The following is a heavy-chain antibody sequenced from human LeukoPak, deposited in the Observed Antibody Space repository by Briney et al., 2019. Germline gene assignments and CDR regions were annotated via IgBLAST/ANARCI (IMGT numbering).Heavy chain of an antibody. CDR2: IYSGGST. V-gene: IGHV3-53*05. CDR1: GFTVSSNY. J-gene: IGHJ6*03. CDR3: ARLYYYYYMDV. Sequence: GGSLRLSCAASGFTVSSNYMSWVRQAPGKGLEWVSVIYSGGSTYYADSVKGRFTISRDNSKNTLYLQMNSLRAEDTAVYYCARLYYYYYMDVWGKGTTVTVSS.